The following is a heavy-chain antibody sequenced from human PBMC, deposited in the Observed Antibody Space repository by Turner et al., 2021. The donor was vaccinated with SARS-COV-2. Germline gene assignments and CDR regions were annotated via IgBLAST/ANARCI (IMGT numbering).Heavy chain of an antibody. Sequence: EVQLLESGGGLVQPGGSLRLSCAASGFTFINYAMSWVRQAPGKGLEWVSAISGSGGSTYYADSVKGRFTISRDNSKNTLYLQMNSLRAEDTAVYYCASEQDSSGFVGMDVWGQGTTVTVSS. CDR3: ASEQDSSGFVGMDV. CDR1: GFTFINYA. D-gene: IGHD3-22*01. J-gene: IGHJ6*02. V-gene: IGHV3-23*01. CDR2: ISGSGGST.